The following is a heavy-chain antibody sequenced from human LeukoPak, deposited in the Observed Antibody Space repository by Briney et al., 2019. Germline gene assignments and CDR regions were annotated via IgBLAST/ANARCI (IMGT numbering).Heavy chain of an antibody. CDR1: GFTFSSYG. Sequence: GGSLRLSCAASGFTFSSYGMDWVRQAPGKGVERVAGISYDGSNKYYADSVKGRFTIYRDNSKNTLYLQMNSLRAEDTAVYYCAKDRSRGSGWYDEYFQHWGQGTLVTVSS. V-gene: IGHV3-30*18. CDR3: AKDRSRGSGWYDEYFQH. CDR2: ISYDGSNK. J-gene: IGHJ1*01. D-gene: IGHD6-19*01.